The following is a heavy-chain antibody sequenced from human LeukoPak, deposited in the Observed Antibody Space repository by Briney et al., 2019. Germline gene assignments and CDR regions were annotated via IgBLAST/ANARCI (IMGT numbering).Heavy chain of an antibody. V-gene: IGHV4-39*01. CDR3: ARLIAAAGTAEFDY. CDR2: AYYSGST. D-gene: IGHD6-13*01. Sequence: SETLSLTCTVSGGSISSSSYYWGWIRQPPGKGLEWIGSAYYSGSTYHNPSLKSRVTISVDTSKNQFSLKLSSVTAADTAVYYCARLIAAAGTAEFDYWGQGTLVTVSS. CDR1: GGSISSSSYY. J-gene: IGHJ4*02.